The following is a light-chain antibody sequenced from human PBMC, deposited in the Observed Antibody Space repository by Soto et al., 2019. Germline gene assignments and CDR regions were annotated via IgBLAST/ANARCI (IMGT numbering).Light chain of an antibody. CDR1: QGISTY. V-gene: IGKV1-39*01. J-gene: IGKJ1*01. Sequence: DIQMTQCPSSLSASVGDRVTITCRASQGISTYLNCYQQKLGKAPRLLIYDASSLLSGAPSRFSGSGSGTDFTLTIASLQPEDFSTYYCQQSDSTPYTLGQGTKVDIK. CDR3: QQSDSTPYT. CDR2: DAS.